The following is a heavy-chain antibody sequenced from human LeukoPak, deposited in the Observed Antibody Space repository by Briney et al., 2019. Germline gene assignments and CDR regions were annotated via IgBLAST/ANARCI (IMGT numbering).Heavy chain of an antibody. CDR3: AREAGLYCSSTSCWTGMDV. D-gene: IGHD2-2*01. CDR2: IYHGGST. Sequence: SETLSLTCTVSGGSISSGDYYWSWIRQPPGKGLEWIGYIYHGGSTYYNPSLESRVTISLDRSKNQFSLKLSSVTAADTAVYYCAREAGLYCSSTSCWTGMDVWGQGTTVTVSS. V-gene: IGHV4-30-2*01. J-gene: IGHJ6*02. CDR1: GGSISSGDYY.